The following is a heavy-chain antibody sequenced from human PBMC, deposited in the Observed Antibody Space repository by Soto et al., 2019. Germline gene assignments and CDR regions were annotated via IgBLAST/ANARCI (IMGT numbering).Heavy chain of an antibody. Sequence: SETLSLTCDVPGASITTYYWSWIRQAPGKGLEWIGNVYHTGSTDYNSSLKSRVTISVDTSKNQFSLNMNSVTAADTAVYYCARRLFGSGWTLDSWGQGALVSVS. V-gene: IGHV4-59*01. J-gene: IGHJ4*02. CDR2: VYHTGST. CDR3: ARRLFGSGWTLDS. CDR1: GASITTYY. D-gene: IGHD6-19*01.